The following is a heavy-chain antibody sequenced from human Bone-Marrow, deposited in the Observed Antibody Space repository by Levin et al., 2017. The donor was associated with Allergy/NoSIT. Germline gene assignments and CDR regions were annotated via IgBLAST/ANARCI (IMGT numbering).Heavy chain of an antibody. J-gene: IGHJ4*02. CDR1: GFTFSDFP. Sequence: GESLKISCAASGFTFSDFPMNWIRQAPGKGLQWVSDISSSASTINYADSVKGRFTVSRDNAKSSLFLQMDSLRDEDTAVYYCARLSRVGSGPPRMLDYWGQGTLVTVSS. D-gene: IGHD2-15*01. V-gene: IGHV3-11*01. CDR3: ARLSRVGSGPPRMLDY. CDR2: ISSSASTI.